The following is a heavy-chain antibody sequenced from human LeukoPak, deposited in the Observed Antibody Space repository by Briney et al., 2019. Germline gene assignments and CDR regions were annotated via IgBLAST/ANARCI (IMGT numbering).Heavy chain of an antibody. J-gene: IGHJ5*02. D-gene: IGHD5-18*01. V-gene: IGHV3-33*06. CDR1: GFTFSSYG. CDR3: AKDYVQLWPKPGNWFDP. Sequence: PGGSLRLSCAASGFTFSSYGMHWVRQAPGKGLEWVAVIWYDGSNKYYADSVKGRFTISRDNSKNTLYLQMNSLRAEDTAVYCCAKDYVQLWPKPGNWFDPWGQGTLVTVSS. CDR2: IWYDGSNK.